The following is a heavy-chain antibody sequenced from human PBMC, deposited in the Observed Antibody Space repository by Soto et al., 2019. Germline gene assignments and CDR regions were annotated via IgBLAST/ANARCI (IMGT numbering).Heavy chain of an antibody. J-gene: IGHJ6*02. Sequence: SVKVSCKACGGSFSSYASSWVRQAPGQGREWMGGIIPIFGTANYAQKFQGRVTITEDESTSTAYMELSSLRSEDTAVYYCARDRGVYDYVWAALMDVWGQGTTVPVSS. CDR2: IIPIFGTA. CDR1: GGSFSSYA. CDR3: ARDRGVYDYVWAALMDV. V-gene: IGHV1-69*01. D-gene: IGHD3-16*01.